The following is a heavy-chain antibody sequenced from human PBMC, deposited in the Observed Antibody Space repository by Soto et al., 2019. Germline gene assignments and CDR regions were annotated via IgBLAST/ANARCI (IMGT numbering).Heavy chain of an antibody. CDR3: ARDAPPTDY. Sequence: QVQLVQSGAEVKKPGASVKVSCKTSGYTFTSYHISWVRQDPGQGLEWMGWISAYNIKTNYAQKFQGRVTMTTDTLTSTAYMELRSLRSDDTAVYYCARDAPPTDYWGQGTLVTVSS. J-gene: IGHJ4*02. CDR2: ISAYNIKT. V-gene: IGHV1-18*01. CDR1: GYTFTSYH.